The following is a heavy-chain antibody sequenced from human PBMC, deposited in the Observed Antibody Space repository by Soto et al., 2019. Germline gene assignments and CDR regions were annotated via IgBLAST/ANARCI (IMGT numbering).Heavy chain of an antibody. V-gene: IGHV3-21*01. Sequence: LSCSASGFTFSSYIMNWVRQAPGKGLEWVSSISSSSSYIYYADSVKGRFTISRDNAKNSLYLQMNSLRAEDTAVYYCARDPGAARYFDYWGQGTLVTVSS. CDR3: ARDPGAARYFDY. CDR1: GFTFSSYI. D-gene: IGHD6-6*01. J-gene: IGHJ4*02. CDR2: ISSSSSYI.